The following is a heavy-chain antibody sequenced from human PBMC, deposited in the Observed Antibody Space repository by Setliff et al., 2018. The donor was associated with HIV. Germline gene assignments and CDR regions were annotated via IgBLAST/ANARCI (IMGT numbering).Heavy chain of an antibody. CDR1: GFTFSSYA. V-gene: IGHV3-23*01. J-gene: IGHJ4*02. CDR3: AKAYYYFDY. Sequence: GGSLRLSCAASGFTFSSYAMSWVRQTPEKGLEWVSIITSGGSTYYADSAKGRFIISRDNSQNTLYLQMNSLRADDTAIYYCAKAYYYFDYWGQGTPVTVSS. CDR2: ITSGGST. D-gene: IGHD3-10*01.